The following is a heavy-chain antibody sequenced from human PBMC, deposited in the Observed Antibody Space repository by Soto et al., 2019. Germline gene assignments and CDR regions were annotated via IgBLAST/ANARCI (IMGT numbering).Heavy chain of an antibody. Sequence: SETLSLTCTVSGGSISGYYWSWIRQPPGKGLEWIGYIYYSGSTSYNPSLKSRLTISVDTSKNQFSLKLSSVTAADTAVYYCARGPGLLLWFGELSPDFDYWGQGTLVTVSS. V-gene: IGHV4-59*12. J-gene: IGHJ4*02. CDR3: ARGPGLLLWFGELSPDFDY. D-gene: IGHD3-10*01. CDR2: IYYSGST. CDR1: GGSISGYY.